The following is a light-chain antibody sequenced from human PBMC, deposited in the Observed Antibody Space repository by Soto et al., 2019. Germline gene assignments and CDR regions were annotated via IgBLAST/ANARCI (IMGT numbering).Light chain of an antibody. Sequence: EIVMTQSPATLSVSPGGRATLSCRASQSVSSYLAGYQQRPGQPPRLLIYRASTRATGIPARFSGSGSGTEFSLTISSLQSEDFAVYYCQQYSTWPPRYTFGQGTKLEI. J-gene: IGKJ2*01. V-gene: IGKV3-15*01. CDR2: RAS. CDR1: QSVSSY. CDR3: QQYSTWPPRYT.